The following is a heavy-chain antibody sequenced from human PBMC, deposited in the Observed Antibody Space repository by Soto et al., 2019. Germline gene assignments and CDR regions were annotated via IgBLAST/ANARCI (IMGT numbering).Heavy chain of an antibody. Sequence: TSETLSLTCAFYGGSFSGYYWSWIRQPPGKGLEWIGEINHSGSTNYNPSLKSRVTISVDTSKNQFSLKLSPVTAADTAVYYCARGARITIFGVVIRYYYYYGMDVWGQGTTVTVSS. J-gene: IGHJ6*02. CDR3: ARGARITIFGVVIRYYYYYGMDV. D-gene: IGHD3-3*01. CDR2: INHSGST. CDR1: GGSFSGYY. V-gene: IGHV4-34*01.